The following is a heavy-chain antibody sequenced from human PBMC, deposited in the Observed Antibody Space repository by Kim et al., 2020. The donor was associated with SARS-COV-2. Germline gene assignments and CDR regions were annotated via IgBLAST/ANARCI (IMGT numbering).Heavy chain of an antibody. CDR1: GYTFTSYG. V-gene: IGHV1-18*04. CDR2: ISAYNGNT. CDR3: ARDDYDPGTGFWLYGMDV. Sequence: ASVKVSCKASGYTFTSYGISWVRQAPGQGLEWMGWISAYNGNTNYAQKLQGRVTMTTDTSTSTAYMELRSLRSDDTAVYYCARDDYDPGTGFWLYGMDVWGQGTTVTVSS. J-gene: IGHJ6*02. D-gene: IGHD3-3*01.